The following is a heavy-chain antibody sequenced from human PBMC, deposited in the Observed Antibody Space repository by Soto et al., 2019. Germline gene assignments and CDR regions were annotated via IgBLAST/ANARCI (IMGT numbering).Heavy chain of an antibody. CDR3: VRDGTKTLRDWFDP. D-gene: IGHD1-1*01. Sequence: SETLSLTCTVSGASISGFYWSWIRKSAGKGLEWIGRIYATWTTDYNPSLKSRVMISVDTSKKQFSLKLRSVTAADTAVYYCVRDGTKTLRDWFDPWGQGSSVTVSS. J-gene: IGHJ5*02. CDR2: IYATWTT. CDR1: GASISGFY. V-gene: IGHV4-4*07.